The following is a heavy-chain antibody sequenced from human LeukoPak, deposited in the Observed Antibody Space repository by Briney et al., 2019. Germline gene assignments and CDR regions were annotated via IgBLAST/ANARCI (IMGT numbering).Heavy chain of an antibody. V-gene: IGHV3-21*01. CDR3: ARVIQTFYYDSSGYYSSASSDF. J-gene: IGHJ4*02. Sequence: GESLKISCAASGFTFSSYSMNWVRQAPGKGLEWVSSISSSSSYTYYADSVKGRFTISRDNAKNSLYLQMNSLRAEDTAVYYCARVIQTFYYDSSGYYSSASSDFWGQGTLVTVSS. CDR2: ISSSSSYT. CDR1: GFTFSSYS. D-gene: IGHD3-22*01.